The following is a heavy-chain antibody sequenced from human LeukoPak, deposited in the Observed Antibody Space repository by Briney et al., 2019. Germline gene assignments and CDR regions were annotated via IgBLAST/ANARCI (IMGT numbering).Heavy chain of an antibody. V-gene: IGHV3-30*18. J-gene: IGHJ6*02. CDR1: GFTFSSYG. CDR2: ISYGGSNK. CDR3: AKDIVVVPAAPRNDYYYYGMDV. D-gene: IGHD2-2*01. Sequence: GGSLRLSCAASGFTFSSYGMHWLRQAPGKGLEGVAVISYGGSNKYYADSVKGRFTISRDNSKNTLYLQMNSLRAEDTAVHYCAKDIVVVPAAPRNDYYYYGMDVWGQGTTVTVSS.